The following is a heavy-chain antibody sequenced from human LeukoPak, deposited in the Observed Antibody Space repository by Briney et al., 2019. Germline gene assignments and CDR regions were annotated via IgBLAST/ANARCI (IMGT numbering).Heavy chain of an antibody. Sequence: SETLSLTCTVSGGSISSYYRSWIRQPAGKGLEWIGRIYTSGSTNYNPSLKSRVTISVDTSKNQFSLKLSSVTAADTAVYYCARAPPYSGTPDYWGQGTLVTVSS. CDR3: ARAPPYSGTPDY. J-gene: IGHJ4*01. D-gene: IGHD1-1*01. CDR2: IYTSGST. V-gene: IGHV4-4*07. CDR1: GGSISSYY.